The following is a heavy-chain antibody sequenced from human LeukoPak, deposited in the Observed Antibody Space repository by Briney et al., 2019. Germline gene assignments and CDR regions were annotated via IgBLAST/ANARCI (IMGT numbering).Heavy chain of an antibody. D-gene: IGHD1-26*01. Sequence: PGGSLRLSCATSGFTFSSFAMQWVRQAPGKGLEWVAVISYDGSNKYYADSVKGRFTISRDNSKNTQYLQMNSLRVEDTAVYYCAKDGVGATGGFDYWGQGILVTVSS. J-gene: IGHJ4*02. CDR1: GFTFSSFA. V-gene: IGHV3-30*04. CDR2: ISYDGSNK. CDR3: AKDGVGATGGFDY.